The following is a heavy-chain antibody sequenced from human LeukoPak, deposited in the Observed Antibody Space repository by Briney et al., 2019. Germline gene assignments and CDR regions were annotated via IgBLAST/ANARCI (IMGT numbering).Heavy chain of an antibody. CDR2: MNPNSGNT. CDR1: GYTFTSYD. D-gene: IGHD3-10*01. Sequence: GASVKVSCKASGYTFTSYDINWVRQATGQGLEWMGWMNPNSGNTGYAQKFQGRVTMTRNTSISTAYMELSSLRSEDTAVYYCARATMVRGVVGYWGQGTLVAVSS. V-gene: IGHV1-8*01. CDR3: ARATMVRGVVGY. J-gene: IGHJ4*02.